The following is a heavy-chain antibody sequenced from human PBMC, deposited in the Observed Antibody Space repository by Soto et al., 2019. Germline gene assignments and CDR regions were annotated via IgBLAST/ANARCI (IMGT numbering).Heavy chain of an antibody. CDR3: AKDLIDYSNSYFDY. D-gene: IGHD4-4*01. V-gene: IGHV3-23*01. J-gene: IGHJ4*02. Sequence: GGSLRLSCATSGFSFSNYAMSWVRQAPGKGLEWVAAITSVGYTYYVDSLKGRFTISRDNSKNTLFLQMNSLRAEDTAVYYCAKDLIDYSNSYFDYWGQGTLVTVSS. CDR2: ITSVGYT. CDR1: GFSFSNYA.